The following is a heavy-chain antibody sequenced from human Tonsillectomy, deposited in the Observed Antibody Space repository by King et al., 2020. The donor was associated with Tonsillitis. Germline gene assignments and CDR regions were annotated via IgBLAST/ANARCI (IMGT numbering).Heavy chain of an antibody. Sequence: VQLVESGGGVVQPGGSLRLSCAASGFRFNSYGIHWVRQTPGKGPEWVAFIRYDGSKKNYADSVKGRFTISRDNSKNTAFLQMDSLRPEDSAVYYCAGLFVLLWFGEFEGGEDGMDGWGQGTTVTVSS. CDR1: GFRFNSYG. CDR2: IRYDGSKK. J-gene: IGHJ6*02. D-gene: IGHD3-10*01. CDR3: AGLFVLLWFGEFEGGEDGMDG. V-gene: IGHV3-30*02.